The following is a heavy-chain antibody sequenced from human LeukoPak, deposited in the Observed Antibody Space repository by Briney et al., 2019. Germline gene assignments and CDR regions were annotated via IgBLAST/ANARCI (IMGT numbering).Heavy chain of an antibody. V-gene: IGHV3-33*03. CDR1: GFTFSRYG. CDR2: IWYDGSNK. J-gene: IGHJ3*02. D-gene: IGHD3-22*01. CDR3: ASGDTTGYSGDAFNI. Sequence: PGRSLRLSCVASGFTFSRYGMHWVRQAPGKGLEWVAIIWYDGSNKYYADSVKGRFTISRDTSKSTLYMQMDSLRAEDTAVYYCASGDTTGYSGDAFNIWGQGTMVTVSS.